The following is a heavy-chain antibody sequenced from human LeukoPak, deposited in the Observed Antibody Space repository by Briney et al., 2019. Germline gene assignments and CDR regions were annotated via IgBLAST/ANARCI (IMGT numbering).Heavy chain of an antibody. V-gene: IGHV5-10-1*01. D-gene: IGHD2-15*01. J-gene: IGHJ4*02. CDR2: IDPSDSYT. CDR3: ARWMSSCSGGSCSYVDY. CDR1: GYSFTSHW. Sequence: GESLKISCKGSGYSFTSHWISWVRQMPGKGLEWMGRIDPSDSYTNYRPSFQGHVTISADKSISTAYLQWSSLKASDTAMYYCARWMSSCSGGSCSYVDYWGQGTLVTVSS.